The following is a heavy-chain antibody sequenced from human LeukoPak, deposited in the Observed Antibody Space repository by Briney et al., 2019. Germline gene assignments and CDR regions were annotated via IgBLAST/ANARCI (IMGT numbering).Heavy chain of an antibody. J-gene: IGHJ4*02. D-gene: IGHD5-18*01. CDR3: TTDVDTANDY. Sequence: GGSLRLSCAASGFTFSNAWMSWVRQAPGKGLEWVGGIKSKTGGGTTDYAARVKGRFTISRDESKNTLYLQMNSLKTEDTAVYYCTTDVDTANDYWGQGTLVTVSS. CDR2: IKSKTGGGTT. V-gene: IGHV3-15*01. CDR1: GFTFSNAW.